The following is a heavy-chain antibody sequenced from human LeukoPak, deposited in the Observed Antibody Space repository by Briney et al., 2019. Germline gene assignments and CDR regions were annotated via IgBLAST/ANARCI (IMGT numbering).Heavy chain of an antibody. V-gene: IGHV4-59*01. CDR2: IYYSGST. CDR3: ARDSGSYREGAFDI. J-gene: IGHJ3*02. D-gene: IGHD1-26*01. Sequence: SETLSLTCTVSGGSISSYYWSWIRQPPGKGLEWIGYIYYSGSTNYNPSLKSRVTISVDTSKNQFSLKLSSVTAADTAVYYCARDSGSYREGAFDIWGQGTMVTVSS. CDR1: GGSISSYY.